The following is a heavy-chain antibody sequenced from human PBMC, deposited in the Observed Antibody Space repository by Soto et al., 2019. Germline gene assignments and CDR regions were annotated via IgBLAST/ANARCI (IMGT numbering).Heavy chain of an antibody. Sequence: EVQLVESGGGLVQPGGSLRLSCAASGYTFSTYWMHWIRQVPGKGLEWISRVNSDASHTYYAEPVKGRFTISRDNAKITMHLEMNWRRPEDTAVYYCVRDGHWSTTCRCGNWFDRWGQGTLVTVSS. CDR1: GYTFSTYW. D-gene: IGHD3-3*01. J-gene: IGHJ5*02. V-gene: IGHV3-74*01. CDR3: VRDGHWSTTCRCGNWFDR. CDR2: VNSDASHT.